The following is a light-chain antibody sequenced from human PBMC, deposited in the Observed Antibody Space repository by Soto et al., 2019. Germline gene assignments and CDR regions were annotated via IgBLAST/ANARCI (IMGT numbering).Light chain of an antibody. J-gene: IGKJ4*01. CDR3: QQSYSTPLT. CDR2: AAS. CDR1: QSISSY. V-gene: IGKV1-39*01. Sequence: DIRMTQSPSSLSASAGDRVTITCRASQSISSYLNWYQQKPGKAPKLLIYAASSLQSGVPSRFSGSGSGTDFTLTISSLQPEDFATYYCQQSYSTPLTFGGGTKVDIK.